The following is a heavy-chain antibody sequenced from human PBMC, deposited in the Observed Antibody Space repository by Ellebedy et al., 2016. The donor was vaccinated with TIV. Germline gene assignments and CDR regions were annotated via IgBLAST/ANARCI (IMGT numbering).Heavy chain of an antibody. CDR2: IKQDGSEK. CDR3: ARERVRDIVVVPAGNLFDP. J-gene: IGHJ5*02. Sequence: GGSLRLSXAASGFTFSSYWMHWVRQAPGKGLAWVANIKQDGSEKYYVGSVKGRFTISRDNAKNSLYLQMNSLRAEDTAVYYCARERVRDIVVVPAGNLFDPWGQGTLVTVSS. CDR1: GFTFSSYW. D-gene: IGHD2-2*01. V-gene: IGHV3-7*01.